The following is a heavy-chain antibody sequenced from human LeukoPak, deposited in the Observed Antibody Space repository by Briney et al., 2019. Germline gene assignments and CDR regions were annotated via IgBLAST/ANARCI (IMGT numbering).Heavy chain of an antibody. V-gene: IGHV4-31*03. CDR2: IYYSGST. CDR1: GGSISSGGYY. Sequence: PSETLSLTCTVSGGSISSGGYYWSWTRQHPGKGLEWIGYIYYSGSTCYNPSLKSRVTISVDTSKNQFSLKLSSVTAADTAVYYCAREISGYYYFDYWGQGTLVTVSS. CDR3: AREISGYYYFDY. D-gene: IGHD3-22*01. J-gene: IGHJ4*02.